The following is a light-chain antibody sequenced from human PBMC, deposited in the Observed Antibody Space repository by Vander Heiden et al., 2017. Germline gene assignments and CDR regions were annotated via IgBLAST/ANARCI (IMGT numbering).Light chain of an antibody. Sequence: YVLTQPPSLSVAPGQTASVTCGGDSIGSLPVHWYQRKPGQAPVLVVYDDTHRPSGIPERFSGSNSRNTATLTISRVEAGDEADYYCQVWDSDSDHFVFGTGTQVTVL. CDR3: QVWDSDSDHFV. CDR2: DDT. V-gene: IGLV3-21*02. CDR1: SIGSLP. J-gene: IGLJ1*01.